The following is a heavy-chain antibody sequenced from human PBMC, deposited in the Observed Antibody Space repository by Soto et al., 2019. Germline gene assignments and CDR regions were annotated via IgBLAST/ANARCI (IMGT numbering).Heavy chain of an antibody. D-gene: IGHD2-2*01. Sequence: PGGSLRLSCAAAGFTFNNYWMHWVRQAPGKGLEWVSLIGESGTPTYYADSVKGRFTISRDNSGNTLFLEMYSLRAEDTAVYYCARYIPGVRYYGMDVWGQGTTVTVSS. V-gene: IGHV3-23*01. J-gene: IGHJ6*02. CDR2: IGESGTPT. CDR1: GFTFNNYW. CDR3: ARYIPGVRYYGMDV.